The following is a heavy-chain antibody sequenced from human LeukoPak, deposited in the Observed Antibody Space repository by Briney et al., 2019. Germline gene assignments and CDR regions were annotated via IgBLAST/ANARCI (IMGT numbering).Heavy chain of an antibody. CDR2: ISSSGSTI. Sequence: GGSLRLSWAASGFTFSSYEMNWVRQAPGKGLEWVSYISSSGSTIYYADSVKGRFTISRDNAKNSLYLQMNSLIAEDTAVYYCAREWVDYYGSGLGFDYWGQGTLVTVSS. CDR3: AREWVDYYGSGLGFDY. V-gene: IGHV3-48*03. D-gene: IGHD3-10*01. CDR1: GFTFSSYE. J-gene: IGHJ4*02.